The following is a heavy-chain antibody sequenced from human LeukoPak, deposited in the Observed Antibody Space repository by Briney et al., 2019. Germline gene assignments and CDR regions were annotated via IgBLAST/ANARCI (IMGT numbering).Heavy chain of an antibody. CDR2: IYYSGST. V-gene: IGHV4-59*01. CDR3: AKHGVGADYFDY. CDR1: GGSISSYY. J-gene: IGHJ4*02. Sequence: SETLSLTCTVSGGSISSYYWSWIRQPPGKGLEWIGYIYYSGSTNYNPSLKSRVTISLDTSKNQFSLNLRSLTAADTAVHYCAKHGVGADYFDYWGQGTLVTVSS. D-gene: IGHD1-26*01.